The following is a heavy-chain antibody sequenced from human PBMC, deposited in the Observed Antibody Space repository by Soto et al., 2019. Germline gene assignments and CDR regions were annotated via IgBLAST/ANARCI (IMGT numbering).Heavy chain of an antibody. V-gene: IGHV1-58*01. CDR1: GFTFSNSA. J-gene: IGHJ4*02. CDR2: IVVGSGNT. CDR3: ATDKGDSYGYGNY. Sequence: SVKVSCKASGFTFSNSAVHGVRQARGQRLEWIGWIVVGSGNTNYAQKFQERVTITRDMSTITAYMELSSLRSEDTAVYYCATDKGDSYGYGNYWGQGTLVTVSS. D-gene: IGHD5-18*01.